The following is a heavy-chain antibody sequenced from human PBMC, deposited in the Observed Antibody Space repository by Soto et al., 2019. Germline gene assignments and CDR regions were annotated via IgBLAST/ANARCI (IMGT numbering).Heavy chain of an antibody. J-gene: IGHJ4*02. CDR2: VGGSGGYT. V-gene: IGHV3-23*01. CDR3: AKDAAMVSSTFNYFDF. CDR1: GFFFSGYA. Sequence: GGALRLSCAASGFFFSGYAMSWVRQSPGKGLEWVSGVGGSGGYTSNADSVKGRFTISRDNSKNTLYLQMESLTVEDTAVYFCAKDAAMVSSTFNYFDFWGQGTLVTVSS. D-gene: IGHD6-13*01.